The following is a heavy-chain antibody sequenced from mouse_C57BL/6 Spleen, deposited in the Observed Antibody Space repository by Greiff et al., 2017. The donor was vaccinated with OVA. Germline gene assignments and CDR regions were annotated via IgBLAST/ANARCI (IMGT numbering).Heavy chain of an antibody. Sequence: VKLQESGAELMKPGASVKLSCKATGYTFTGYWIEWVKQRPGHGLEWIGEILPGSGSTNYNEKFKGKATFTADTSSNTAYMQLSSLTTEDSAIYYCARKGYYYGSSYTSYYFDYWGQGTTLTVSS. D-gene: IGHD1-1*01. CDR2: ILPGSGST. CDR1: GYTFTGYW. J-gene: IGHJ2*01. V-gene: IGHV1-9*01. CDR3: ARKGYYYGSSYTSYYFDY.